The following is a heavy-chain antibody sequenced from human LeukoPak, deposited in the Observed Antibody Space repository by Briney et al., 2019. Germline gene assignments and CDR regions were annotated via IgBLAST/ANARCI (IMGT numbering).Heavy chain of an antibody. V-gene: IGHV3-21*01. J-gene: IGHJ6*03. CDR1: GFTFSSYS. CDR3: ARLDMTTVTTSDYYYYYMDV. Sequence: GGSLRLSCEASGFTFSSYSMNWVRQAPGKGLEWVSCVSRSSSYIYYADSVKGRFTISRDNAKNSLYLQMNSLRAEDTAVYYCARLDMTTVTTSDYYYYYMDVWGKGTTVTVSS. D-gene: IGHD4-17*01. CDR2: VSRSSSYI.